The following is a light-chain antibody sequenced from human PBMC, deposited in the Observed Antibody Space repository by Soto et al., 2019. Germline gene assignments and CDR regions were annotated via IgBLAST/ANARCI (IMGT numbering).Light chain of an antibody. J-gene: IGKJ5*01. V-gene: IGKV3-15*01. CDR2: GAS. CDR1: QSVSSN. Sequence: EIVMTQSPATLSVSPGERATLSCRASQSVSSNLAWYQQKPGQAPRLSIYGASTRATGIPARFSGSGSGTECTLTISSLQSEDFAVYYCQQYNNCPITFGQGTRLEIK. CDR3: QQYNNCPIT.